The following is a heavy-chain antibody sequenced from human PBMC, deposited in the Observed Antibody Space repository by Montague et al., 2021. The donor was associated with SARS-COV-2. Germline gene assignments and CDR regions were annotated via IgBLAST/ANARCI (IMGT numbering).Heavy chain of an antibody. CDR1: GGSISSSSYY. J-gene: IGHJ6*02. CDR2: IYYSGST. Sequence: SETLSLTCTVSGGSISSSSYYWGWIRQPPGKGLEWIGSIYYSGSTYYNPSLKSRVTIPVDTSKNQFPLQLNSVTPEDTAVYYCAREQQWLGAVYYYYGMDVWGQGTTVTVSS. CDR3: AREQQWLGAVYYYYGMDV. D-gene: IGHD6-19*01. V-gene: IGHV4-39*06.